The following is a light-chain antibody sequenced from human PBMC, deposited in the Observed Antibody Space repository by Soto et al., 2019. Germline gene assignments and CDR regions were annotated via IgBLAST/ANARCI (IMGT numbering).Light chain of an antibody. V-gene: IGLV3-21*04. CDR1: NIGSKS. J-gene: IGLJ1*01. CDR2: YDS. CDR3: QVWDSSSDHPRV. Sequence: SYELTQPPSVSVAPGKTARITCGGNNIGSKSVHWYQQKPGQAPVLVIYYDSDRPSGIPERFSGSNSGNMATLTISRVEAGDEADYYCQVWDSSSDHPRVFGTGTKLTVL.